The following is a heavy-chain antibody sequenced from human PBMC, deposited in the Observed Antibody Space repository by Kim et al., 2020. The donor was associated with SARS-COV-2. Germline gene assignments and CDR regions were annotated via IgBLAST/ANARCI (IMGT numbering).Heavy chain of an antibody. V-gene: IGHV4-30-4*01. CDR2: IYYSGST. Sequence: SETLSLTCTVSGGSISSGDYYWSWIRQPPGKGLEWIGYIYYSGSTYYNPSLKSRVTISVDTSKNQFSLKLSSVTAADTAVYYCATDSSGYPKYFQHWGQGTLVTVSS. D-gene: IGHD3-22*01. CDR3: ATDSSGYPKYFQH. CDR1: GGSISSGDYY. J-gene: IGHJ1*01.